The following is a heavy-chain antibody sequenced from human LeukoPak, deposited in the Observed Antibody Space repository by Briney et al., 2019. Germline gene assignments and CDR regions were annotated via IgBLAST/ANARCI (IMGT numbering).Heavy chain of an antibody. J-gene: IGHJ4*02. CDR3: ARGSRGHIVVVVAARYYFDY. D-gene: IGHD2-15*01. CDR2: INHSGST. CDR1: GGSFSGYY. Sequence: SETLSLTCAVYGGSFSGYYWSWIRQPPGKGLEWIGEINHSGSTNYNPSLKSRVTISVDTSKNQFSLKLSSVTAADTAVYHCARGSRGHIVVVVAARYYFDYWGQGTLVTVSS. V-gene: IGHV4-34*01.